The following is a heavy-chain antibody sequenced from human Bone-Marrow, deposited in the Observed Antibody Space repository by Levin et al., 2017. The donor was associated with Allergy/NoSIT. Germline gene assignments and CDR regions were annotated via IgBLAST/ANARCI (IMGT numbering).Heavy chain of an antibody. Sequence: PGGSLRLSCMGSGYSFPTSWINWVRQVPGRGLEWMGIIYPSDSDTRYSPSFQGQVTISADKSISTAYLQWSSLKASDTAIYYCARRGTGSGYLPDYWGQGTLVTVSS. D-gene: IGHD3-3*01. CDR2: IYPSDSDT. CDR1: GYSFPTSW. J-gene: IGHJ4*02. CDR3: ARRGTGSGYLPDY. V-gene: IGHV5-51*01.